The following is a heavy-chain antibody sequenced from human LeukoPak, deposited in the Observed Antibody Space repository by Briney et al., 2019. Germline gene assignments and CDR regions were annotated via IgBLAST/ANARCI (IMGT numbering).Heavy chain of an antibody. J-gene: IGHJ4*02. CDR1: GFTFSSYE. Sequence: GGSLRLSCAASGFTFSSYEMNWVRQDPGKGLEGVSYISSSGSTIYYADSVKGRFTISRDNAKTSLYLQMNSLRAEDTAVYYCARDLSGVTGYTYGRGIDYWGQGTLVTVSS. CDR3: ARDLSGVTGYTYGRGIDY. CDR2: ISSSGSTI. V-gene: IGHV3-48*03. D-gene: IGHD5-18*01.